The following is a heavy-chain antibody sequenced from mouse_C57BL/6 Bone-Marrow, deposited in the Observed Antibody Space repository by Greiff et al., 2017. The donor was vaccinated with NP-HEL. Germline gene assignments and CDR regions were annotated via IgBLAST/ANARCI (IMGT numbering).Heavy chain of an antibody. Sequence: VQLQQSGPGLVQPSQSLSITCTVSGFSLTSYGVHWVRQSPGKGLEWLGVIWSGGSTDYNAAFIYRLSISKDNSKSQVFFKMNSLQADDTAIYYCARKGRGLPWYFDVWGTGTTVTVSS. CDR1: GFSLTSYG. CDR3: ARKGRGLPWYFDV. D-gene: IGHD2-4*01. V-gene: IGHV2-2*01. J-gene: IGHJ1*03. CDR2: IWSGGST.